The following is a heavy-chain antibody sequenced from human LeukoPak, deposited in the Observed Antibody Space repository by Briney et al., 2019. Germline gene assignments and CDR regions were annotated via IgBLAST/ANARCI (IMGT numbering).Heavy chain of an antibody. Sequence: GGSLRLSCGASGFTFSSYAMVWVRQAPGKGLEWVSGISDSGGSRHYADSVKGRFTISRDNSKNSLYLQMNSLRAEDTAVYYCARDHHRRLYDSQARDTFDIWGQGTLVTVSS. J-gene: IGHJ3*02. V-gene: IGHV3-23*01. D-gene: IGHD3-22*01. CDR2: ISDSGGSR. CDR1: GFTFSSYA. CDR3: ARDHHRRLYDSQARDTFDI.